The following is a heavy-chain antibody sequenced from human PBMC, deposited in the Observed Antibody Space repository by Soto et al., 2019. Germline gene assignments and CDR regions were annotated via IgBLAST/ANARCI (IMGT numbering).Heavy chain of an antibody. V-gene: IGHV3-30-3*01. D-gene: IGHD1-26*01. CDR2: ISYDGSNK. J-gene: IGHJ4*02. Sequence: QVQLVESGGGVVQPGRSLRLSCAASGFTFSSYAMHWVRQAPGKGLEWVAVISYDGSNKYYADSVKGRFTISRDNSKNTLYLQMNSLRAEDTAVYYWAREEPSIVGGCDYWGQGTLVTVSS. CDR3: AREEPSIVGGCDY. CDR1: GFTFSSYA.